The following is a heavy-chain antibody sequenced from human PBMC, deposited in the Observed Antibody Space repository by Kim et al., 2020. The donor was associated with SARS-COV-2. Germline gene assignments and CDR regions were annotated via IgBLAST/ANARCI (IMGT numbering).Heavy chain of an antibody. D-gene: IGHD7-27*01. Sequence: VKGRFTITRDNAKNALYLQMNSLRAEDAAVYYCARDSRHPGDYFYYGMDVWGQGTTVTVSS. J-gene: IGHJ6*02. CDR3: ARDSRHPGDYFYYGMDV. V-gene: IGHV3-11*05.